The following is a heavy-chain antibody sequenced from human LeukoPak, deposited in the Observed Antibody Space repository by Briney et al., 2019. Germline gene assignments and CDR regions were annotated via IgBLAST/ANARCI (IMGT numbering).Heavy chain of an antibody. D-gene: IGHD3-22*01. J-gene: IGHJ4*02. Sequence: GSLRLSCAASGFTFSTFAMIWVRQPPGKGLEWVSSISSSSSYIYYADSVKGRFTISRDNAKNSLYLQMNSLRAEDTAVYYCARDKGYYDSSGYYPPESDYFDYWGQGTLVTVSS. CDR2: ISSSSSYI. CDR3: ARDKGYYDSSGYYPPESDYFDY. CDR1: GFTFSTFA. V-gene: IGHV3-21*01.